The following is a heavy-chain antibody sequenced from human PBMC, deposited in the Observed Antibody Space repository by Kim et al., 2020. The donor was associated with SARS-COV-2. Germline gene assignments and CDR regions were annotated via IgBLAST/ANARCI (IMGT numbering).Heavy chain of an antibody. CDR3: TRSDYYDSSGYYPDSYYYYGMDV. Sequence: SVKVSCKASGGTFSSYTISWVRQAPGQGLEWMGRIIPILGIANYAQKFQGRVTITADKYTSTAYMELSSLRSEDTAVYYCTRSDYYDSSGYYPDSYYYYGMDVWGPGTTVTVSS. D-gene: IGHD3-22*01. CDR2: IIPILGIA. CDR1: GGTFSSYT. J-gene: IGHJ6*02. V-gene: IGHV1-69*02.